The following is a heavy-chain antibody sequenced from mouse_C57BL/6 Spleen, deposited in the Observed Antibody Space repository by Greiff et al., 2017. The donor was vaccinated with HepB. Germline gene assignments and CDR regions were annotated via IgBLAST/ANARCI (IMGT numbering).Heavy chain of an antibody. J-gene: IGHJ4*01. CDR3: ARGGGNYGRTMDY. V-gene: IGHV1-54*01. CDR1: GYAFTNYL. D-gene: IGHD2-1*01. Sequence: QVQLQQSGAELVRPGTSVKVSCKASGYAFTNYLIEWVKQRPGQGLEWIGVINPGSGGTNYNEKFKGKATLTADKSSSTAYMQLSSLTSEDSAVYFCARGGGNYGRTMDYWGQGTSVTVSS. CDR2: INPGSGGT.